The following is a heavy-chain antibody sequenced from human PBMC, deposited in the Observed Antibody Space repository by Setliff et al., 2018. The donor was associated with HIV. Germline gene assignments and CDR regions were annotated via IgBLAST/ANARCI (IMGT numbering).Heavy chain of an antibody. J-gene: IGHJ3*01. CDR2: IIPMFDAP. CDR3: ARPIRAAAGNDAFHV. D-gene: IGHD6-13*01. Sequence: SVKVSCKTSGGTFSSYAISWVRQAPGQGLELMGGIIPMFDAPNYAQKFQGRVTITADESTSTAYMELSSLRSEDSAVYFCARPIRAAAGNDAFHVWGQGTMVTVSS. V-gene: IGHV1-69*13. CDR1: GGTFSSYA.